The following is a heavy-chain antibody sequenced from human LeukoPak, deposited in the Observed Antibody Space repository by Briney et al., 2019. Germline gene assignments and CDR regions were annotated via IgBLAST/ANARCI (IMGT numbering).Heavy chain of an antibody. Sequence: GGSLRLSCAASGFTFSSYGIHWVRQAPGKGLEWVAVISYDGSNKYYADSVKGRFTISRDNSKNTLYLQMNSLGAEDTAVYYCAKANSDYGEDYYHGMDVWGQGTTVTVSS. CDR2: ISYDGSNK. V-gene: IGHV3-30*18. CDR3: AKANSDYGEDYYHGMDV. J-gene: IGHJ6*02. D-gene: IGHD4-17*01. CDR1: GFTFSSYG.